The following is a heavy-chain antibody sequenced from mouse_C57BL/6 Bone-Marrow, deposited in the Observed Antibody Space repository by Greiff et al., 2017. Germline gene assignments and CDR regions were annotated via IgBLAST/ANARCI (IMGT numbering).Heavy chain of an antibody. D-gene: IGHD2-5*01. Sequence: QVQLQQPGAELVKPGASVKMSCKASGYTFTSYWITWVKQRPGQGLEWIGDIYPGSGSTNYNEKFKSKATLTVDTSSSTAYMQLSSLTSADSAVYYCARPYYSNYWYYDVWGAGTTVTVSA. CDR1: GYTFTSYW. CDR2: IYPGSGST. J-gene: IGHJ1*01. CDR3: ARPYYSNYWYYDV. V-gene: IGHV1-55*01.